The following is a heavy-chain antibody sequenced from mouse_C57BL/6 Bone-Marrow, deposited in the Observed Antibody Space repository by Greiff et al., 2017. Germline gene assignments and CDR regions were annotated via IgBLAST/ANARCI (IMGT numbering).Heavy chain of an antibody. Sequence: EVQLVESGAELVRPGASVKLSCTASGFNIKDYYMHWVKQRPEQCLEWIGRIDPEDGDTEYAPKFQGKATMTADTSSNTAYLQLSSLTSEDTAVYYCTIYYYGSSYWFAYWGQGTLVTVSA. J-gene: IGHJ3*01. V-gene: IGHV14-1*01. CDR2: IDPEDGDT. D-gene: IGHD1-1*01. CDR1: GFNIKDYY. CDR3: TIYYYGSSYWFAY.